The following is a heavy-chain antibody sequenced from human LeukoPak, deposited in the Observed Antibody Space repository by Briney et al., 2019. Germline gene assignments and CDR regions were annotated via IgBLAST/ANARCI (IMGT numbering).Heavy chain of an antibody. CDR3: AREAMAPGREKNKYYYYHGMAV. V-gene: IGHV4-4*07. CDR1: GGSLSSYY. Sequence: SGTLSLTCTVSGGSLSSYYWSWIRQPAGKGLEGIGRIYTRGSTNYNPSLTSRVTMSVDTSKNQFSLTLRSVTAADTAVYYCAREAMAPGREKNKYYYYHGMAVWGQGTTLTVPS. CDR2: IYTRGST. D-gene: IGHD5-18*01. J-gene: IGHJ6*02.